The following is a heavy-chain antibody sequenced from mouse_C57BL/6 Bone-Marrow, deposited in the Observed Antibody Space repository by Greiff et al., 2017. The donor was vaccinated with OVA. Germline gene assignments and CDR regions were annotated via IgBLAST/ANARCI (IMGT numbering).Heavy chain of an antibody. CDR1: GYTFTSYW. CDR3: ALYYYGSSLYWYFDV. CDR2: IDPNSGGT. J-gene: IGHJ1*03. Sequence: QVQLQQSEAELVKPGASVKLSCKASGYTFTSYWMHWVKQRPGRGLEWIGRIDPNSGGTKYNEKFKSKATLTVDKPSSTAYMQLSSLTSEDSAVYYCALYYYGSSLYWYFDVWGTGTTVTVSS. V-gene: IGHV1-72*01. D-gene: IGHD1-1*01.